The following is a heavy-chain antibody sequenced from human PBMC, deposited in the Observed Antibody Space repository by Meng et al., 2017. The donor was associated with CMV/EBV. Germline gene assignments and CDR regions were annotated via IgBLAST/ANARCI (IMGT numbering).Heavy chain of an antibody. J-gene: IGHJ4*02. V-gene: IGHV4-34*01. CDR3: ASSLTYPDY. Sequence: QLPPHQVGAGLLKPSEPLSLPCAVYGGSFSGYYWSWIRQPPGKGLEWIGEINHSGSTNYNPSLKSRVTISVDTSKNQFSLKLSSVTAADTAVYYCASSLTYPDYWGQGTLVTVSS. CDR1: GGSFSGYY. CDR2: INHSGST. D-gene: IGHD2-15*01.